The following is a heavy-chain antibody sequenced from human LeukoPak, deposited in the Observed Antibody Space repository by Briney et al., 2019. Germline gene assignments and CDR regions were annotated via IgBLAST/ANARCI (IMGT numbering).Heavy chain of an antibody. CDR3: AKDRLTF. J-gene: IGHJ4*02. V-gene: IGHV3-23*01. Sequence: GGSLRLSCAASGFTFNSYAMSWVRQGPGKGLEWVSAIDGSGGNTYYADSVKGRFPISRDNSKNTLYLQLNSLRAEDTAVYYCAKDRLTFWGQGTLVTVSS. CDR1: GFTFNSYA. D-gene: IGHD4/OR15-4a*01. CDR2: IDGSGGNT.